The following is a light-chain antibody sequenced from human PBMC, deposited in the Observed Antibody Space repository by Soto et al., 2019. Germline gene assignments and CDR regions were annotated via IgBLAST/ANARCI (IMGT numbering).Light chain of an antibody. V-gene: IGLV2-14*01. CDR1: SSDVGGYNY. CDR2: EVS. CDR3: SSYTSSSTPYV. J-gene: IGLJ1*01. Sequence: QSVLTQPASVSGSPGQSITISWTGTSSDVGGYNYVSWYQQHPGKAPKLIIYEVSNRPSGVSNRFSGSKSGNTASLTISGLQAEDEADYYCSSYTSSSTPYVFGTGTKVTVL.